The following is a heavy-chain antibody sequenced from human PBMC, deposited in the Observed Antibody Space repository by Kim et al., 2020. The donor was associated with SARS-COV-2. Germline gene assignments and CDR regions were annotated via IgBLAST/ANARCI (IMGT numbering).Heavy chain of an antibody. Sequence: SETLSLTCTVSGGSISSSSYYWGLIRQPPGKGLEWIGSIYYSGSTYYNPSLKSRVTISVDTSKNQFSLKLSSVTAADTAVYYCARLNSKVDFWSYYFDYWGQGTLVTVSS. CDR2: IYYSGST. D-gene: IGHD3-3*01. CDR1: GGSISSSSYY. CDR3: ARLNSKVDFWSYYFDY. V-gene: IGHV4-39*01. J-gene: IGHJ4*02.